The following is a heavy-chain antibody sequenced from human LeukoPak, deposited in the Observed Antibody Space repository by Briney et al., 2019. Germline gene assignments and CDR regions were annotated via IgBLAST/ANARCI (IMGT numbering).Heavy chain of an antibody. CDR1: GFTFSSYS. J-gene: IGHJ4*02. D-gene: IGHD1-1*01. Sequence: PGGSLRLSCAASGFTFSSYSMNWVRQAPGKGLEWVSYISSSSSTTYYAESVKGRFTISRDNAKNSLYLQMNSLRAEDTAVYYCARPLTNNWYPGFDYWGQGILVTVSS. CDR2: ISSSSSTT. V-gene: IGHV3-48*01. CDR3: ARPLTNNWYPGFDY.